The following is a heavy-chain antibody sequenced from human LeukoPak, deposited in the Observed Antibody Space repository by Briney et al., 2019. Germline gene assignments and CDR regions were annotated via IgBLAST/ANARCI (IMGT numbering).Heavy chain of an antibody. V-gene: IGHV3-23*01. CDR2: ISGSGGST. Sequence: GGSLRLSCAASGFTFSSYAMSWVRQAPGKGLEWVSAISGSGGSTYYADSVKGRFTISRDNSKNTLYLQMNSLRAEDTAVYYCAKRIRFLEWLLHDYWGQGTLVTVSS. CDR1: GFTFSSYA. J-gene: IGHJ4*02. CDR3: AKRIRFLEWLLHDY. D-gene: IGHD3-3*01.